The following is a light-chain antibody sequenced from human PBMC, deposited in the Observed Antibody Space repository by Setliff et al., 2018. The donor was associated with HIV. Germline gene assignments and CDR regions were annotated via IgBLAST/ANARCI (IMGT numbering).Light chain of an antibody. CDR1: SSDVGGYNY. V-gene: IGLV2-23*02. CDR3: CSYASGSTSLFV. Sequence: QSALTQPPSASGSPGQSVTISCTGTSSDVGGYNYVSWYQQHPGKAPKVMIYEVSKRPSGISNRFSGSKSGNTASLTISGLQPEDESDYYCCSYASGSTSLFVFGTGTKVTVL. J-gene: IGLJ1*01. CDR2: EVS.